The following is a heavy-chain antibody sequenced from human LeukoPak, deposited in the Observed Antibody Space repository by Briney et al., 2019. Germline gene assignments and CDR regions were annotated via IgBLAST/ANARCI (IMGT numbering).Heavy chain of an antibody. CDR3: AKDIEYCSTTSCSLFDDAFDI. CDR1: GFTFDDYA. V-gene: IGHV3-43*02. D-gene: IGHD2-2*01. J-gene: IGHJ3*02. Sequence: PGGSLRLSCAASGFTFDDYAIHWVRQAPGKGLEWVSPISGDGGSRYYADSVRGRITISRDNSNDSLYLQMNSLRTEDTALYFCAKDIEYCSTTSCSLFDDAFDIWGQGTMVTVSS. CDR2: ISGDGGSR.